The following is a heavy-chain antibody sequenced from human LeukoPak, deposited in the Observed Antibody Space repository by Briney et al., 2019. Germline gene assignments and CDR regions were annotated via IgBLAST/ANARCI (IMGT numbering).Heavy chain of an antibody. J-gene: IGHJ3*02. Sequence: PGGSLRLSCAASGFTFSSYAMSWVRRAPGKGLEWVSAISGSGGSTYYADSVKGRFTISRDNSKNTLYLQMNSLRAEDTAVYYCAKDYYGSGSYFPHDAFDIWGQGTMVTVSS. D-gene: IGHD3-10*01. CDR2: ISGSGGST. CDR3: AKDYYGSGSYFPHDAFDI. V-gene: IGHV3-23*01. CDR1: GFTFSSYA.